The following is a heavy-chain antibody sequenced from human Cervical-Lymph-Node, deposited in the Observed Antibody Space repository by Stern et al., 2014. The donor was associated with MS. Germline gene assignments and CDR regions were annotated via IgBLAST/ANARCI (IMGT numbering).Heavy chain of an antibody. V-gene: IGHV1-69*01. CDR3: ASSVGELTPESV. CDR2: IIPMFGAP. D-gene: IGHD3-10*01. J-gene: IGHJ6*02. CDR1: GGTFSSFA. Sequence: QVQLVQSGAEVKKPGSSVRVSCKASGGTFSSFAISWVRQAPGHGLEWMGGIIPMFGAPNSAQKFQVRVTITADASTSTAYMDLNSLRSEDTAVYYCASSVGELTPESVWGQGTTVTV.